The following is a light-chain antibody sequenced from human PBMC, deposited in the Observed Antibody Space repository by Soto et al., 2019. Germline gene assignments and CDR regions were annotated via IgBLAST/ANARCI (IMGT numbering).Light chain of an antibody. V-gene: IGLV1-44*01. J-gene: IGLJ1*01. CDR1: SSNIGSNT. CDR3: ATWDDSLIGYV. CDR2: TNN. Sequence: QSVLTQPPSASGTPGQRVTISCSGSSSNIGSNTVSWYQQLPGTAPKLLIYTNNQRPSGVPDRFSGSKSGTSASLAISGLRSEDEADYYCATWDDSLIGYVFGSGTKVTVL.